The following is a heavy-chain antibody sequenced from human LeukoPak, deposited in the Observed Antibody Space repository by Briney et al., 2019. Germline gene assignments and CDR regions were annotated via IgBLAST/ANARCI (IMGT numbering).Heavy chain of an antibody. CDR1: GFTFSSYG. D-gene: IGHD6-19*01. V-gene: IGHV3-30*03. Sequence: GRSLRLSCAASGFTFSSYGMHWVRQAPGKGLEWVAVISYDGSNKYYADSVKGRFTISRDNSKNTLYLQMNSLRAEDTAVYYCAPRPLYSSGWYGSWGQGTLVTVSS. CDR3: APRPLYSSGWYGS. J-gene: IGHJ5*02. CDR2: ISYDGSNK.